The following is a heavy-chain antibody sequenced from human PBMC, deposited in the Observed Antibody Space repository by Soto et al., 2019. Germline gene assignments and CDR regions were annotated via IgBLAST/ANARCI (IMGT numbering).Heavy chain of an antibody. CDR2: IYYSGST. Sequence: QVQLQESGPGLVKPSETLSLTCTVSGGSISSYYWSWIRQPPGKGLEWIGYIYYSGSTNYNPSLKSRVTISVDTSKNQFSLKLSSVTAADTAVYYCARALGYCSGGSCFTHVGAFDIWGQGTMVTVSS. CDR1: GGSISSYY. V-gene: IGHV4-59*01. D-gene: IGHD2-15*01. J-gene: IGHJ3*02. CDR3: ARALGYCSGGSCFTHVGAFDI.